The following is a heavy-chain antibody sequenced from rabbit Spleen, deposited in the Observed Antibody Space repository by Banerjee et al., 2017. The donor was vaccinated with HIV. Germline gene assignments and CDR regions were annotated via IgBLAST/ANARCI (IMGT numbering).Heavy chain of an antibody. CDR3: ARDLVAVIGWNFNL. V-gene: IGHV1S45*01. CDR2: INAVTGKA. D-gene: IGHD1-1*01. CDR1: GFSFSNKAV. Sequence: QEQLLESGGGLVKPEGSLKLSCTASGFSFSNKAVMCWVRQAPGKGLEWIACINAVTGKAVYASWAKGRFTFSKTSSTKVTLQMTSLTAADTATYFCARDLVAVIGWNFNLWGPGTLVTVS. J-gene: IGHJ4*01.